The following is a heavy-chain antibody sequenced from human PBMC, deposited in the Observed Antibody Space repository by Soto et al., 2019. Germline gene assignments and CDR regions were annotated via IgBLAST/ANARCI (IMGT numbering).Heavy chain of an antibody. Sequence: GGSLRLSCTASGLTLQNYAMAWVRQAPGKGLEWVSTLIGGHYGTAYSYSVKGRFTVSRDNSKNCLYLQMNSLGVEDTAMYFCAKGKSTGDIDWFDPWGQGSLVTVSS. CDR3: AKGKSTGDIDWFDP. V-gene: IGHV3-23*01. CDR1: GLTLQNYA. CDR2: LIGGHYGT. D-gene: IGHD3-10*01. J-gene: IGHJ5*02.